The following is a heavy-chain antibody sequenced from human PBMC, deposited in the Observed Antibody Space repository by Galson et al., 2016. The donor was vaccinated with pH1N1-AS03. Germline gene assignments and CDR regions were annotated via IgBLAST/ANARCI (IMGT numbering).Heavy chain of an antibody. CDR3: ARRYTAMADFDAFDI. Sequence: SETLFLTCTVSGGSVSSGSYYWTWIRQPPGKGLEWIGYIYYSASTNYNPSLKSRVTISVDTSKNQFSLKLSSVSAEDTAVYYCARRYTAMADFDAFDIWGQGTMVTVSS. D-gene: IGHD5-18*01. V-gene: IGHV4-61*01. J-gene: IGHJ3*02. CDR1: GGSVSSGSYY. CDR2: IYYSAST.